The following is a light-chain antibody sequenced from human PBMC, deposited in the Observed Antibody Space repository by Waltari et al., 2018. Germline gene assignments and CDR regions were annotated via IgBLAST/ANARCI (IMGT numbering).Light chain of an antibody. CDR2: DAT. Sequence: DIQMTQSPSSVSASVGDRVTITCRASQNINAWLAWFQQKPGKAPKGLIYDATSLQSGVPSRFSGSGSGTDFTLTISSLQPEDFATYFCQQANSFPWTFGQVTKVEI. V-gene: IGKV1-12*01. CDR1: QNINAW. CDR3: QQANSFPWT. J-gene: IGKJ1*01.